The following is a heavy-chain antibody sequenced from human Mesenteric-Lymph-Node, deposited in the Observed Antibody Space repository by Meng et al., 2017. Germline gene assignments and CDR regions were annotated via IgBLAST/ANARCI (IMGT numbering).Heavy chain of an antibody. J-gene: IGHJ3*02. Sequence: GESLKISCAASGFTFSSFAMSWVRQAPGKGLEWVSAISIITSSGGTYYADSVKGRFTISRDNSRNTLYLQMNSLRAEDTAVYTCARSLGFGDLLFPCDAFDIWGQGTMVTVSS. CDR3: ARSLGFGDLLFPCDAFDI. CDR2: ISIITSSGGT. CDR1: GFTFSSFA. V-gene: IGHV3-23*01. D-gene: IGHD3-10*01.